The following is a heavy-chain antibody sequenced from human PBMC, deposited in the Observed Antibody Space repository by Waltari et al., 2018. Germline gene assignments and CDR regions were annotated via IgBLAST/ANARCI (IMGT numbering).Heavy chain of an antibody. CDR2: IYSGGST. D-gene: IGHD3-10*01. Sequence: EVQLLESGGGLVQPGGSLRLSCAASGFTFSSYAMSWVRQAPGKGLEWVSVIYSGGSTYYADSVKGRFTISRDNSKNTLYLQMNSLRAEDTAVYYCAKDDLWFGEIEYFQHWGQGTLVTVSS. CDR3: AKDDLWFGEIEYFQH. V-gene: IGHV3-23*03. CDR1: GFTFSSYA. J-gene: IGHJ1*01.